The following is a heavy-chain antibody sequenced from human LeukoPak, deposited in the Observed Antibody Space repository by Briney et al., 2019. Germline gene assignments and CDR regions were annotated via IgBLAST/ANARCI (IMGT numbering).Heavy chain of an antibody. CDR3: ARERTRSITIFGVVRYYYGMDV. D-gene: IGHD3-3*01. J-gene: IGHJ6*02. CDR2: ISYDGSNK. V-gene: IGHV3-30-3*01. CDR1: GFTFSSYA. Sequence: GGSLRLSCAASGFTFSSYAMSWVRQAPGKGLEWVAVISYDGSNKYYADSVKGRFTISRDNSKNTLYLQMNSLRAEDTAVYYCARERTRSITIFGVVRYYYGMDVWGQGTTVTVSS.